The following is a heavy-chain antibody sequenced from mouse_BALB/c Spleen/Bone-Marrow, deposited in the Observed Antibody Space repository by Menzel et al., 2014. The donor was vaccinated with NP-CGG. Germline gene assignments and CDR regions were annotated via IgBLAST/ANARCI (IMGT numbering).Heavy chain of an antibody. D-gene: IGHD1-3*01. J-gene: IGHJ1*01. CDR1: GFSLSSYS. CDR3: ARIWTPSGWYFDL. V-gene: IGHV5-6-5*01. CDR2: IGTNGYT. Sequence: EESGGRLVTPGTPLTLTCTVSGFSLSSYSMGWFRQAPGKGLEYIGYIGTNGYTEYASWVSGRFTISKTSTTVDLKMTSLTAADTATYFCARIWTPSGWYFDLWGPGTLVTVSS.